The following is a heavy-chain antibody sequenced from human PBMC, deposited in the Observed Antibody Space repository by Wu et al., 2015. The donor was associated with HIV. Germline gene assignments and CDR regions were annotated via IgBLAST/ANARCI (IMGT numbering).Heavy chain of an antibody. CDR2: INPDSGGT. CDR3: ARVFVVVPAGFSGELLSFDI. V-gene: IGHV1-2*02. D-gene: IGHD2-2*01. Sequence: QVQLLQSGAEVKKPGASVKVSCKTSGYDFSGYGISWVRQAPGQGLEWMGWINPDSGGTRYAEKFQGRVTMTSDTSINTAYMELSSLRSDDTAVYYCARVFVVVPAGFSGELLSFDIWGQGRWSASL. J-gene: IGHJ3*02. CDR1: GYDFSGYG.